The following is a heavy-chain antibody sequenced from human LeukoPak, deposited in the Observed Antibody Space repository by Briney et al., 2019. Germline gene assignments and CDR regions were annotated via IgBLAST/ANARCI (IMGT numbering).Heavy chain of an antibody. CDR2: IKEDGSET. Sequence: PGGSLRLSCAASGFTLSNYWMSWVRQAPGKGLEWVANIKEDGSETYYVDSVKGRFTISRDNGKNSLYLRMNSLRAEDTAVYYCARDSPYSSSWYPYYYYYMDVWGKGTTVTVSS. V-gene: IGHV3-7*01. CDR1: GFTLSNYW. J-gene: IGHJ6*03. D-gene: IGHD6-13*01. CDR3: ARDSPYSSSWYPYYYYYMDV.